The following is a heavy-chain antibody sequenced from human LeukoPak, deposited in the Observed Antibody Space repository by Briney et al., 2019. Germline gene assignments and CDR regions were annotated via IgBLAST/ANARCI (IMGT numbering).Heavy chain of an antibody. J-gene: IGHJ4*02. CDR1: GYTFTGYY. CDR2: INPNSGGT. Sequence: ASVKVSCKASGYTFTGYYLHWVRQAPGQGLEWMGWINPNSGGTNYAQKFQGRVTMTRDTSISTAYMELTRLGSDDTAVYYCAREGHEVLAATPPDCWGQGTLVTVSS. CDR3: AREGHEVLAATPPDC. V-gene: IGHV1-2*02. D-gene: IGHD2-15*01.